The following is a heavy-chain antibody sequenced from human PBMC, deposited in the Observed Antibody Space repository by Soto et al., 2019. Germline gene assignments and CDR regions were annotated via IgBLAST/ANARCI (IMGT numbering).Heavy chain of an antibody. CDR1: GFTFSSFA. Sequence: GGSLRLSCAASGFTFSSFAMTWVRQAPGKGLEWVSAISDGGGRTYYAGSVKGRFTISRDNSKNTQYLQMSSLRADDTAVYYCVKGEYYYDSSGYYPFDYWGQGT. J-gene: IGHJ4*02. D-gene: IGHD3-22*01. CDR2: ISDGGGRT. V-gene: IGHV3-23*01. CDR3: VKGEYYYDSSGYYPFDY.